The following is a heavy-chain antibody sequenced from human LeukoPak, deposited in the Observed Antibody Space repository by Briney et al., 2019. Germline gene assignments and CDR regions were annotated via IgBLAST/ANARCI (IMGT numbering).Heavy chain of an antibody. CDR3: ARGRGMITFGGVSVVGYFDY. J-gene: IGHJ4*02. Sequence: PSETLSLTCAVYGGSFSGYYWSWIRQPPGKGLEWIGEINHSGSTNYNPSLKSRVTISVDTSKNQFSLKLSSVTAADTAVYYCARGRGMITFGGVSVVGYFDYWGQGTLVTVSS. D-gene: IGHD3-16*01. CDR1: GGSFSGYY. CDR2: INHSGST. V-gene: IGHV4-34*01.